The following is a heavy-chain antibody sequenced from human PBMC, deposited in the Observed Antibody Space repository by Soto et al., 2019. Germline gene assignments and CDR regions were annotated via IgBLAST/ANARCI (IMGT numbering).Heavy chain of an antibody. J-gene: IGHJ4*02. V-gene: IGHV4-39*01. Sequence: SETLSLTCTVSGGSISSRGYYWGWIRQPPGKGLEWIGSIYYSGSTYYNPSLESRLTISVDTSKNQFSLKLRSVTAADTAVYHCSCFVRISRYSRSIDFRGQGALVT. CDR1: GGSISSRGYY. CDR3: SCFVRISRYSRSIDF. CDR2: IYYSGST. D-gene: IGHD2-15*01.